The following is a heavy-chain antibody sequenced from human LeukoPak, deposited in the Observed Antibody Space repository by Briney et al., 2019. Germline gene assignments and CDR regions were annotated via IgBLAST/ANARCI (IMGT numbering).Heavy chain of an antibody. CDR1: GGSISGYY. CDR2: VHYTGTT. Sequence: SETLSLTCTVSGGSISGYYWNLIRQPPGKGLEWIGYVHYTGTTNYSPSLKSRVTISVDTSKNQFSLQLNSVTPEDTAVYYCASGHHFDYWGQGTLATVSS. CDR3: ASGHHFDY. V-gene: IGHV4-59*12. J-gene: IGHJ4*02.